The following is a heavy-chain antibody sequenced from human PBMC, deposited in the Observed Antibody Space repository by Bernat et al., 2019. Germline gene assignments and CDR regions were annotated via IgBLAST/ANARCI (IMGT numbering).Heavy chain of an antibody. Sequence: QVQLVESGGGVVQPGRSLRLSCAASGYTFSSYGMHWVRQSPGRRLEWVAVIWYDGSKKYYADSVEGRFTISRDDSKNTLYLQMNSLRAEDTAVYYCARDPSAVTNYFYFDYWGQGTLVTVSS. D-gene: IGHD4-17*01. J-gene: IGHJ4*02. V-gene: IGHV3-33*01. CDR3: ARDPSAVTNYFYFDY. CDR1: GYTFSSYG. CDR2: IWYDGSKK.